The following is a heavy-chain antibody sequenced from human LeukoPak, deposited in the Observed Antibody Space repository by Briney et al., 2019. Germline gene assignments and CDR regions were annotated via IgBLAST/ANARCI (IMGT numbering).Heavy chain of an antibody. V-gene: IGHV4-34*01. Sequence: SETLSLTCAVYGGSFSGYYWSWIRQPPGKGLEWIGEINHSGSTNYNPSLKSRVTISVDTSKNQFSLELSSVTAADTAVYYCARRQGRYSPHFGYWGQGTLVTVSS. CDR2: INHSGST. D-gene: IGHD5-18*01. J-gene: IGHJ4*02. CDR1: GGSFSGYY. CDR3: ARRQGRYSPHFGY.